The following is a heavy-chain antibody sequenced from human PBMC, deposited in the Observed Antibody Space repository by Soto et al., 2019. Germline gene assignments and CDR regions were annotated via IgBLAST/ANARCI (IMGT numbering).Heavy chain of an antibody. J-gene: IGHJ5*02. V-gene: IGHV3-9*01. CDR3: AKDIGGQWLKSANWFDP. CDR1: GFTFSSYA. D-gene: IGHD6-19*01. CDR2: ISWSSGST. Sequence: SLRLAWAASGFTFSSYAMRWVRQAPGKGLEWVSGISWSSGSTHYADSVKGRFTISRDNAKNSLYLQMNSLRAEDTALYYCAKDIGGQWLKSANWFDPWGQGTLLTVSS.